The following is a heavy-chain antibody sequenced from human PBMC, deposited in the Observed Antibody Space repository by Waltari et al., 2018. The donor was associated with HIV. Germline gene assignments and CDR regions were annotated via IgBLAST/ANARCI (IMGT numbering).Heavy chain of an antibody. V-gene: IGHV4-39*01. CDR2: IYYSGST. CDR1: GGSISSSSYY. D-gene: IGHD1-26*01. Sequence: QLQLQESGPGLVKPSETLSLTCTVSGGSISSSSYYWGWIRQPPGTGLEWIGSIYYSGSTYYNPSLKSRVTISVDTSKNQFSLKLSSVTAADTAVYYCARHPTRYSGSSLNLYYFDYWGQGTLVTVSS. J-gene: IGHJ4*02. CDR3: ARHPTRYSGSSLNLYYFDY.